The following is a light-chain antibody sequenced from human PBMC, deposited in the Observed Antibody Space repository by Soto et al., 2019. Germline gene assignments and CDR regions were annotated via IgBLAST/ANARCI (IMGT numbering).Light chain of an antibody. CDR2: GNS. Sequence: QSVLTQPPSVSGAPGQRVTISCTESSSNIGAGYDVHWYQQLPGTAPKLLIYGNSNRPSGVPDRFSGSKSGTSASLAITGLQAEDEADYSSLSGFYVFGTGTKVTVL. J-gene: IGLJ1*01. V-gene: IGLV1-40*01. CDR1: SSNIGAGYD. CDR3: LSGFYV.